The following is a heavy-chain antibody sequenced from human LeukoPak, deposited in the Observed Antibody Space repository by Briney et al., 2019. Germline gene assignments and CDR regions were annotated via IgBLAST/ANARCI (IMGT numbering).Heavy chain of an antibody. Sequence: ASVKVSCKASGYTFTGYYMHWVRQAPGQGLEWMGWINPNSGGTNYAQKFQGRVTMTRDTSISTAYMELSRLRSDDTAVYYCARDPGETTVTTRFDYWGQGTLVTVSS. J-gene: IGHJ4*02. CDR1: GYTFTGYY. CDR2: INPNSGGT. CDR3: ARDPGETTVTTRFDY. D-gene: IGHD4-17*01. V-gene: IGHV1-2*02.